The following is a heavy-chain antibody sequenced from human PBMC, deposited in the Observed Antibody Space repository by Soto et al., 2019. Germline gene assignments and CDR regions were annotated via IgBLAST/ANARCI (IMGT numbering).Heavy chain of an antibody. V-gene: IGHV3-23*01. D-gene: IGHD2-15*01. CDR1: GFTFSSYA. CDR2: ISGSGGST. CDR3: AKDAPRRDIRGSDWFDP. J-gene: IGHJ5*02. Sequence: EVQLLESGGGLVQPGGSLRLSCAASGFTFSSYAMSWVRQAPGKGLEWVSAISGSGGSTYYADSVKGRFTISRDNSKNTLYLQMNGRRAEDTAVYYCAKDAPRRDIRGSDWFDPWGQGTLVTVSS.